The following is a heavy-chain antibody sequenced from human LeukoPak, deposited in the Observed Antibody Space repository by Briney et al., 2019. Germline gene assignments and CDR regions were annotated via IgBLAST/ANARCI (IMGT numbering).Heavy chain of an antibody. CDR2: IYYSGCT. Sequence: SQTLSLTCTVSGGSISSGDYYWSWIRQPPGKGLEWIGYIYYSGCTYYNPSLKSRVTISIDTSRNQFSLQLSSVTAADTAVYYCARAPLYYYGSGSYPDYWGLGTLVTVSS. J-gene: IGHJ4*02. D-gene: IGHD3-10*01. CDR1: GGSISSGDYY. V-gene: IGHV4-30-4*08. CDR3: ARAPLYYYGSGSYPDY.